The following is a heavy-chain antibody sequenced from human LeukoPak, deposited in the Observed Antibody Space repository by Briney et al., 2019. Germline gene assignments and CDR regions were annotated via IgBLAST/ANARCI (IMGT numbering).Heavy chain of an antibody. CDR1: GFTFSSYS. CDR2: ISSSSSYI. CDR3: ARLPSYYYDSSGPDI. D-gene: IGHD3-22*01. Sequence: GGSLRLSCAASGFTFSSYSMNWVRQAPGKGLEWVSSISSSSSYIYYADSVKGRLTISRDNAKNSLYLQMNSLRAEDTAVYYCARLPSYYYDSSGPDIWGQGTMVTVSS. J-gene: IGHJ3*02. V-gene: IGHV3-21*01.